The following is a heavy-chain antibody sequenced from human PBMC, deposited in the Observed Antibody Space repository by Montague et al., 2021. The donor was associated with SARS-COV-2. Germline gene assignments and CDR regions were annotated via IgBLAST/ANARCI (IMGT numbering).Heavy chain of an antibody. V-gene: IGHV4-34*01. CDR2: INHSGST. Sequence: SETLSLTCAVYGGSFRGYYWSWIRQPPGKGLEWIGEINHSGSTNYNPSLKSRVTISVDTSKNQFSLKLSSVTAADTAVYYCARDRTVTTFYYYYHGMDVWGQGTTVTVSS. CDR3: ARDRTVTTFYYYYHGMDV. J-gene: IGHJ6*02. CDR1: GGSFRGYY. D-gene: IGHD4-17*01.